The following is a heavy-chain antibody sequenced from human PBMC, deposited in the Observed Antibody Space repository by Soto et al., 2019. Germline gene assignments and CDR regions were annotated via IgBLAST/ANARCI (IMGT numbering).Heavy chain of an antibody. CDR3: ASTTQQLVVYCSGGSCYDSDYYYYGMDV. CDR1: GGTFSSYA. CDR2: IIPIFGTA. D-gene: IGHD2-15*01. V-gene: IGHV1-69*01. Sequence: QVQLVQSGAEVKKPGSSVKVSCKASGGTFSSYAISWVRQAPGQGLEWMGGIIPIFGTANYAQKFQGRVTITADESTSTAYMELSSLRSEDTAVYYCASTTQQLVVYCSGGSCYDSDYYYYGMDVWGQGTTVTVSS. J-gene: IGHJ6*02.